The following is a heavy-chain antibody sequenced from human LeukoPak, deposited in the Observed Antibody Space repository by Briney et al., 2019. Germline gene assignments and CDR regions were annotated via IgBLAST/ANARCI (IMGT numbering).Heavy chain of an antibody. V-gene: IGHV3-23*01. CDR2: ISGSGGST. J-gene: IGHJ5*02. CDR3: AKDMGRGYLRYSYGPSSWFDP. CDR1: GFTFSRG. D-gene: IGHD5-18*01. Sequence: GGSLRLSCVAPGFTFSRGLSWVRQAPGKGLEWVSAISGSGGSTYYADSVKGRFTISRDNSKNTLYLQMNSLRAEDTAVYYCAKDMGRGYLRYSYGPSSWFDPWGQGTLVTVSS.